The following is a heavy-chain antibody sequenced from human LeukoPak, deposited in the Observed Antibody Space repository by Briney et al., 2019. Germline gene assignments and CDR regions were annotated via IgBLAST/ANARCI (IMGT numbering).Heavy chain of an antibody. CDR2: ISAYNGNT. CDR1: GYTFTSYG. D-gene: IGHD5-18*01. V-gene: IGHV1-18*01. Sequence: ASVKVSCKASGYTFTSYGISWVRQAPGQGLEWMGWISAYNGNTNYAQKLQGRVTMTTDTSTSTAYMELRSLRSDDTAVYYCARDPPRLYSYGPYFDYWGQGTLVTVSS. J-gene: IGHJ4*02. CDR3: ARDPPRLYSYGPYFDY.